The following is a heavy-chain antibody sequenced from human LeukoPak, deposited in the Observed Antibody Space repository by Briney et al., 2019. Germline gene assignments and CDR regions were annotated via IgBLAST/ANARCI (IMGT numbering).Heavy chain of an antibody. CDR3: ARVGESLLGDY. CDR2: INHSGST. Sequence: SETLSLTCAVYGGSFSGYYWSWIRQPPGKGLEWIGEINHSGSTNYNPSLKSRVTISVDTSKNQFSLKLSSVTAADTAVYYCARVGESLLGDYWGQGTLVTVSS. CDR1: GGSFSGYY. V-gene: IGHV4-34*01. D-gene: IGHD3-10*01. J-gene: IGHJ4*02.